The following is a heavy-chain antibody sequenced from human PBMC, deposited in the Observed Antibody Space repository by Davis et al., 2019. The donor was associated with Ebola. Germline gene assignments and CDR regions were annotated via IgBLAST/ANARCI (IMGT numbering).Heavy chain of an antibody. CDR2: ISGSGGST. J-gene: IGHJ6*02. V-gene: IGHV3-23*01. D-gene: IGHD3-3*01. CDR3: ARRGLEIYYYYGMDV. CDR1: GFTFSSYA. Sequence: GESLKISCAASGFTFSSYAMSWVRQAPVKGLEWVSAISGSGGSTYYADSVKGRFTISRDNSKNTLYLQMNSLRAEDTAVYYCARRGLEIYYYYGMDVWGQGTTVTVSS.